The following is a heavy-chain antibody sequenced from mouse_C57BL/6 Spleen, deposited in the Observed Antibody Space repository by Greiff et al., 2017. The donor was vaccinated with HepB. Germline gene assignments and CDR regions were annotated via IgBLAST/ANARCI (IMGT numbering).Heavy chain of an antibody. CDR1: GCTFTSYW. J-gene: IGHJ2*01. Sequence: QVQLKQPGAELVKPGASVKMSCKASGCTFTSYWITWVKQRPGQGLEWIGDIYPGSGSTNYNEKFKSKATLTVDTSSSTAYMQLSSLTSEDSAVYYCARDRDYDGTFDYWGQGTTLTVSS. V-gene: IGHV1-55*01. D-gene: IGHD2-4*01. CDR2: IYPGSGST. CDR3: ARDRDYDGTFDY.